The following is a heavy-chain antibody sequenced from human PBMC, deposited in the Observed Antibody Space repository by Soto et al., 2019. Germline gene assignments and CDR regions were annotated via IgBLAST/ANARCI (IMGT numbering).Heavy chain of an antibody. Sequence: VQLLESGGGLIQPGGSLRLSCAASGFTFSYGIHWLRQAPGKGLVGVASISYDSSNNFYGDSVMSRFTISRDNSKNTQLLQMHSLRAEAAAVYYCAKLVMGYCSGNSCDDYWGQGTLVAVSS. CDR1: GFTFSYG. CDR3: AKLVMGYCSGNSCDDY. V-gene: IGHV3-30*18. J-gene: IGHJ4*02. CDR2: ISYDSSNN. D-gene: IGHD2-15*01.